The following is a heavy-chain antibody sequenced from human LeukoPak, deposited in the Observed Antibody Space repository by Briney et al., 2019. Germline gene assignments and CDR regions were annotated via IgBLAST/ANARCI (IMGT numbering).Heavy chain of an antibody. D-gene: IGHD5-12*01. Sequence: SETLSLTCPVTVGSISSYYWSWIRQPAGKGLEWIGRIYTSGSTNYNPSLKSRVTMSVDTSKNQFSLKLSSVPAADTAVYYCARGGATFDFDYWGQGTLVTVSS. CDR1: VGSISSYY. J-gene: IGHJ4*02. V-gene: IGHV4-4*07. CDR3: ARGGATFDFDY. CDR2: IYTSGST.